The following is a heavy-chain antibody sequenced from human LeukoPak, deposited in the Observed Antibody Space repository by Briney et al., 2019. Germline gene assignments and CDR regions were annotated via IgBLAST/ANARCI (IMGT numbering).Heavy chain of an antibody. CDR3: ARVNSMGDWFDP. CDR1: GGSISSSSYY. CDR2: IYHSGST. V-gene: IGHV4-30-2*01. D-gene: IGHD4-23*01. J-gene: IGHJ5*02. Sequence: SETLSLTCTVSGGSISSSSYYWSWIRQPPGKGLEWIGYIYHSGSTYYNPSLKSRVTISVDRSKNQFSLKLSSVTAADTAVYYCARVNSMGDWFDPWGQGTLVTVSS.